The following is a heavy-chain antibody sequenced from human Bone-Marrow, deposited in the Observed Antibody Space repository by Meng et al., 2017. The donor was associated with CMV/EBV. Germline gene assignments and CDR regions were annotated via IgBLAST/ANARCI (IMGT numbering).Heavy chain of an antibody. CDR2: ISYDGSNK. V-gene: IGHV3-30-3*01. CDR1: GFTFSSYA. CDR3: ARGGKKYGDY. D-gene: IGHD1-1*01. J-gene: IGHJ4*02. Sequence: GESLKISCAASGFTFSSYAMHWVRQAPGKGLDWVAVISYDGSNKHYADSVKGRFTISRDKSKNTLYLQMNSLRAEDTAVYYCARGGKKYGDYWGQGTLVTVSS.